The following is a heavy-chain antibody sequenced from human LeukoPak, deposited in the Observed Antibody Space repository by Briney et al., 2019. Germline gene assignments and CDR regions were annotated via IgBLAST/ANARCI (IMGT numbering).Heavy chain of an antibody. J-gene: IGHJ5*02. Sequence: MSSETLSLTCTVSGGSISSSSYYWGWIRQPPGKGLEWIGSIYYSGSTYYNPSLKSRVTISVDTSKNQFSLKLSSVTAADTAVYYCAREGDSGWFDPWGQGTLVTVSS. CDR3: AREGDSGWFDP. CDR2: IYYSGST. CDR1: GGSISSSSYY. V-gene: IGHV4-39*07.